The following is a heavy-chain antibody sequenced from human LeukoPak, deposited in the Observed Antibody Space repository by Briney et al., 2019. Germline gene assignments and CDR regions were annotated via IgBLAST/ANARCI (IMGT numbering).Heavy chain of an antibody. CDR2: INPNSGGT. Sequence: ASVKVSCKASGYTFTGYYMHWVRQAPGQGLEWMGWINPNSGGTNYAQKFQGRVTMTRDTSISTAYMELSRLRSDDTAVYYCARVRGEVVPAAGLDYWGRGTLVTVSS. V-gene: IGHV1-2*02. CDR3: ARVRGEVVPAAGLDY. CDR1: GYTFTGYY. J-gene: IGHJ4*02. D-gene: IGHD2-2*01.